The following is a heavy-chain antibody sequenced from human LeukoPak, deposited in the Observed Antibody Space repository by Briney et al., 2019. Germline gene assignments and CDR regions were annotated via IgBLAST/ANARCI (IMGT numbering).Heavy chain of an antibody. CDR2: IYYSGST. Sequence: SETLSLTCTVSGGSISSYYWSWIRQPPGKGLEWIGYIYYSGSTNYNPSLKSRVTISVDTSKNQFPLKLSSVTAADTAVYYCARQSMVRVFDIWGQGTMVTVSS. D-gene: IGHD3-10*01. J-gene: IGHJ3*02. CDR3: ARQSMVRVFDI. CDR1: GGSISSYY. V-gene: IGHV4-59*01.